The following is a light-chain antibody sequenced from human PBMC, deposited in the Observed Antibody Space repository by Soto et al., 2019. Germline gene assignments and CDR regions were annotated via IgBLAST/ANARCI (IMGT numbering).Light chain of an antibody. J-gene: IGKJ2*01. Sequence: IQLTQSPSSLSASVGARVTITCRASQGINNYIAWDQQKPGKAPKVLIYGASTLESGVPSRFSGSGSGTDFTLTISSRQPDDFATDYCQQVNTYPPLFGQGNKLEIK. CDR2: GAS. CDR3: QQVNTYPPL. CDR1: QGINNY. V-gene: IGKV1-9*01.